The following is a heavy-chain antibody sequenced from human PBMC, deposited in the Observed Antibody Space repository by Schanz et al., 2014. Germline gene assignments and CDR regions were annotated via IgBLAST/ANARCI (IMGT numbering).Heavy chain of an antibody. Sequence: QVHPQESGPGLVKPSETLSVTCTVSGGSINNYFWTWIRQPAGKGLEWIGRIYSNGISHYNPSLESRVTMSVDTSKNKFSLNLTPVTPADTAIYYCVRVKGEHSGHDYIVYWGQGIQVTVSP. CDR3: VRVKGEHSGHDYIVY. V-gene: IGHV4-4*07. CDR1: GGSINNYF. J-gene: IGHJ4*02. D-gene: IGHD5-12*01. CDR2: IYSNGIS.